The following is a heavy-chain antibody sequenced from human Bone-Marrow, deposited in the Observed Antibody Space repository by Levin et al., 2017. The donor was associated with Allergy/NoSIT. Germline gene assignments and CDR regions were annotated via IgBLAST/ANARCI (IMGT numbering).Heavy chain of an antibody. V-gene: IGHV3-30*04. CDR3: ARGHGDGYYGGPFDY. J-gene: IGHJ4*02. CDR2: ISYDGSNK. CDR1: GFTFSSYA. Sequence: GESLKISCAASGFTFSSYAMHWVRQAPGKGLEWVAVISYDGSNKYYADSVKGRFTISRDNSKNTLYLQMNSLRAEDTAVYYCARGHGDGYYGGPFDYWGQGTLVTVSS. D-gene: IGHD5-24*01.